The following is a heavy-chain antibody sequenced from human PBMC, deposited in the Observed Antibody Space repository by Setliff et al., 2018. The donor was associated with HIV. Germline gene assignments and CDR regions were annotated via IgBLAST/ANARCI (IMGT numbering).Heavy chain of an antibody. CDR1: GLTFSNCG. D-gene: IGHD5-18*01. Sequence: GGSLRLSCATSGLTFSNCGMHWVRQAPGKGLEWVASIRSDGSNKYYADSVTGRFTISRDDSKNTLYLQMNSLRAEDTAVYYCAKDRTAMAPEYFQHWGQGTLVTVSS. J-gene: IGHJ1*01. CDR2: IRSDGSNK. V-gene: IGHV3-30*02. CDR3: AKDRTAMAPEYFQH.